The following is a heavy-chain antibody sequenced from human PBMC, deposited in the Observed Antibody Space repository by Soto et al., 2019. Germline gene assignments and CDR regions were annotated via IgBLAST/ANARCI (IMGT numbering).Heavy chain of an antibody. Sequence: PGGSLRLSCTASGFTFDDYTMYWVRQGPGKSLECVSLISWDGGTPHYADSVKGRFTISRDNSKNSLYLQMSSLRTEDTALYFCARAPAYDSSGYYDSSNNYFDFWGQGTLVTVSS. CDR2: ISWDGGTP. CDR3: ARAPAYDSSGYYDSSNNYFDF. CDR1: GFTFDDYT. V-gene: IGHV3-43*01. D-gene: IGHD3-22*01. J-gene: IGHJ5*01.